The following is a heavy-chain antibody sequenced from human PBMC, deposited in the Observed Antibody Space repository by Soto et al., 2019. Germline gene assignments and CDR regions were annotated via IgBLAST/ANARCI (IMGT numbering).Heavy chain of an antibody. J-gene: IGHJ5*02. D-gene: IGHD6-19*01. CDR2: IRSTTNGGTT. CDR1: GFPFTNAW. CDR3: ATGVHVDGTVDL. Sequence: EVQLVESGGGLVKPGGSLRLSCAASGFPFTNAWMSWVRQAPGKGLEWVGRIRSTTNGGTTEYAAPVNGRFTISRDDSKATLYLQMSSLRAEDTAVYYCATGVHVDGTVDLWGQGTLVTVSS. V-gene: IGHV3-15*01.